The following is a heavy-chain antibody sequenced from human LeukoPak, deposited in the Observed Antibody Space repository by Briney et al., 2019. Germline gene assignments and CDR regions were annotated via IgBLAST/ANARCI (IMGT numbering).Heavy chain of an antibody. CDR3: AASWNDERCFDP. J-gene: IGHJ5*02. D-gene: IGHD1-1*01. V-gene: IGHV4-61*02. Sequence: SQTLSLTCKVSGASVSTTPYYWTWIRQPAGKGLEWIGRIFNTGPANYNPSFKSRVTISLDTSKNEFSLNLNSVTAADTAVYFCAASWNDERCFDPWGQGTLVTVSS. CDR1: GASVSTTPYY. CDR2: IFNTGPA.